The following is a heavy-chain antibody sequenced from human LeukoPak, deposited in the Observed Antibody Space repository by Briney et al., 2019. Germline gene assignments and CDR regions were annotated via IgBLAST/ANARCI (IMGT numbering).Heavy chain of an antibody. J-gene: IGHJ5*02. V-gene: IGHV1-69*05. CDR1: GGTFSSYA. D-gene: IGHD3-3*01. CDR3: AYDFWSGYYTGYNWFDP. CDR2: IIPIFGTA. Sequence: SVKVSCKASGGTFSSYAISWVRQAPGQGLEWMGRIIPIFGTANYAQKFQGRVTITTDESTSTAYMELSSLRSEDTAVYYCAYDFWSGYYTGYNWFDPWGQGALVTVSS.